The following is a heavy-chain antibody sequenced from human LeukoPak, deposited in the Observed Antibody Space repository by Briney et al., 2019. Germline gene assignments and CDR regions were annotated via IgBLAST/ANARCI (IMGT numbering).Heavy chain of an antibody. CDR1: GYTFSDYY. J-gene: IGHJ4*02. CDR2: INPNTGGT. CDR3: ARVSGYSSGWRQFWYYFDY. V-gene: IGHV1-2*06. Sequence: ASVKVSCKASGYTFSDYYMHWVRQAPGQGLEWMGRINPNTGGTNSAQKFQGRVTMTRDTSISTAYMELNSLTSDDTAVYYCARVSGYSSGWRQFWYYFDYWGQGTLVTVSS. D-gene: IGHD6-19*01.